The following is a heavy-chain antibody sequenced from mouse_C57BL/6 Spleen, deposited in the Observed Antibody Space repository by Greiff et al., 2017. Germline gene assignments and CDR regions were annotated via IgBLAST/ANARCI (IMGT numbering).Heavy chain of an antibody. Sequence: EVKLQQSGPELVKPGASVKISCKASGYTFTDYYMNWVKQSHGKSLEWIGDINPNNGGTSYNQKFKGKATLTVDKSSSTAYMELRSLTSEDSAVYYCARRWGLGRGYYAMDYWGQGTSVTVSS. CDR1: GYTFTDYY. D-gene: IGHD4-1*01. V-gene: IGHV1-26*01. CDR2: INPNNGGT. J-gene: IGHJ4*01. CDR3: ARRWGLGRGYYAMDY.